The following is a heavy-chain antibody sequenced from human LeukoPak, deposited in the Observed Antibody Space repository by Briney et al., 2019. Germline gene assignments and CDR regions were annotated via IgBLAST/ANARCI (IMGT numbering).Heavy chain of an antibody. CDR2: IYYSGST. V-gene: IGHV4-59*01. CDR1: GGSISSYY. J-gene: IGHJ4*02. Sequence: SETLSLTCTVSGGSISSYYWSWIRQPPGKGLEWIGYIYYSGSTNYNPSLKSRATISVDTSKNQFSLKLSSVTAADTAVYYCARTPSDTAMVIFDYWGQGTLVTVSS. D-gene: IGHD5-18*01. CDR3: ARTPSDTAMVIFDY.